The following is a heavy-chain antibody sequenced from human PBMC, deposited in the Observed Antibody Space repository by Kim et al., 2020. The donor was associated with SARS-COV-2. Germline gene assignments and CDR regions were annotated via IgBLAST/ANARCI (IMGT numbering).Heavy chain of an antibody. Sequence: SETLSLTCTVSGGSISSYYWSWIRQPPGKGLEWIGYIYYSGSTNYNPSLKSRVTISVDTSKNQFSLKLSSVTAADTAVYYCARQGMTTVTTVDYWGQGTL. CDR3: ARQGMTTVTTVDY. CDR2: IYYSGST. J-gene: IGHJ4*02. V-gene: IGHV4-59*08. CDR1: GGSISSYY. D-gene: IGHD4-17*01.